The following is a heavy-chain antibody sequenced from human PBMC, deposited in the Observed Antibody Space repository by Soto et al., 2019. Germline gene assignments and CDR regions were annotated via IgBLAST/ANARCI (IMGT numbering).Heavy chain of an antibody. CDR1: GGSVNSGSYY. D-gene: IGHD3-9*01. CDR3: ARGLTFENLDY. CDR2: IYYSGST. J-gene: IGHJ4*02. V-gene: IGHV4-61*01. Sequence: PSETLSLTCTVSGGSVNSGSYYWSWIRQPPGKGLEWIGYIYYSGSTNYNPSLKSRVTISVDTSKNQFSLKLSSVTAADTAVYYCARGLTFENLDYWGQGTLVTVSS.